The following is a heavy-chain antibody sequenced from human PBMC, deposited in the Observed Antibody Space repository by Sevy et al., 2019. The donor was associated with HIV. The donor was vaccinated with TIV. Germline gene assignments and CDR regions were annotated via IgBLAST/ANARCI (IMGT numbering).Heavy chain of an antibody. V-gene: IGHV3-13*01. CDR2: IDTAGNA. D-gene: IGHD6-19*01. J-gene: IGHJ5*02. CDR3: ARAVAGTHWLDP. Sequence: GGSLILSCAASGFTFSNYDMHWVRQVTGKGLEWVSGIDTAGNAYYPDSVKGRFTMSRENAKNSLYLQMNSLRVGDTAVYYCARAVAGTHWLDPWGQGTLVTVSS. CDR1: GFTFSNYD.